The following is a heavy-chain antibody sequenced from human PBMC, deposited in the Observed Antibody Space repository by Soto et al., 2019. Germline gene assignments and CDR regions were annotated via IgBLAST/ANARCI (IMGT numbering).Heavy chain of an antibody. CDR3: AIQIYDSDTGPNFQYYFDS. CDR1: GYSFAGYR. CDR2: IDPSDSQT. Sequence: PGLSLEVSCKGAGYSFAGYRITWVLQQPGKGLEWMGRIDPSDSQTYYSPSFRGHVTISVTKSITTVFLQWSSLRASDTAMYYCAIQIYDSDTGPNFQYYFDSWGQGTPVTVSS. V-gene: IGHV5-10-1*01. D-gene: IGHD3-22*01. J-gene: IGHJ4*02.